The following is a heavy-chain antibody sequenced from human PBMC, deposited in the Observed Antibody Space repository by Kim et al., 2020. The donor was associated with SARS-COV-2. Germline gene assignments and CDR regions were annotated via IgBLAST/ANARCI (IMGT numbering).Heavy chain of an antibody. CDR2: IDPSDSYT. D-gene: IGHD3-22*01. J-gene: IGHJ4*02. Sequence: GESLKISCKGSGYSFTSYWISWVRQMPGKGLEWMGRIDPSDSYTNYSPSFQGHVTISADKSISTAYLQWSSLKASDTAMYYCARLLTYYYDSSGYSAGYWGQGTLVTVSS. V-gene: IGHV5-10-1*01. CDR1: GYSFTSYW. CDR3: ARLLTYYYDSSGYSAGY.